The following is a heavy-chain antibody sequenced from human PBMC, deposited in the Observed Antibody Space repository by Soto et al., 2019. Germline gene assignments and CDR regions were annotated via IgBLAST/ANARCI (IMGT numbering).Heavy chain of an antibody. CDR2: IYSGGST. J-gene: IGHJ5*02. D-gene: IGHD2-2*01. Sequence: PGGSLRLSCAASGFTVSSNYMSWVRQAPGKGLEWVSVIYSGGSTYYADSVKGRFTISRDNSKNTLYLQMNSLRAEDTAVYYCARTGYCNSTKCYNWFDPWGQGTLVTVSS. V-gene: IGHV3-66*01. CDR3: ARTGYCNSTKCYNWFDP. CDR1: GFTVSSNY.